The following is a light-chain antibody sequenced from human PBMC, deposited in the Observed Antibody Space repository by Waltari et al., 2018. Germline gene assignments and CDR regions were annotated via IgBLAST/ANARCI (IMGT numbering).Light chain of an antibody. CDR1: NIGSKN. Sequence: SYELTQPRSVSVALGQTARISCEADNIGSKNVHWYQQKPGQAPILAISRDNNRPSGIPERFSGSNSGNTATLIISRAQDGDEADYSCQVWDRSVVIFGGGTKLTVL. CDR2: RDN. CDR3: QVWDRSVVI. V-gene: IGLV3-9*01. J-gene: IGLJ2*01.